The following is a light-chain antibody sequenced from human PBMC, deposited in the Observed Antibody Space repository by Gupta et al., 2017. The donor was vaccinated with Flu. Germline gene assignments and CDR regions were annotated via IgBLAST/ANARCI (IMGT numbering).Light chain of an antibody. J-gene: IGKJ2*01. CDR3: QLCASLPVT. Sequence: PSSLSASVGDSVTITCRAGQSISNYVHWYQHKPGRAPKLLIYVVSNLKSAVPSTFDGHGLGTDFTFTINDLQPADFATYYFQLCASLPVTFGQGTKL. CDR2: VVS. CDR1: QSISNY. V-gene: IGKV1-39*01.